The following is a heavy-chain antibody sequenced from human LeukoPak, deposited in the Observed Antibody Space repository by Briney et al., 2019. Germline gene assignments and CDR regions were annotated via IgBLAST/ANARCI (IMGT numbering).Heavy chain of an antibody. CDR2: IYYSGST. Sequence: SETLSLTCTVSGGSISSYYWSWIRQPPGKGLEWIGYIYYSGSTNYNPSLKSRVTISVDTSKNQFSLKLSTVTAADTAVYYCARTGIAVAGTLWAAADWYFDLWGRGTLVTVSS. D-gene: IGHD6-19*01. J-gene: IGHJ2*01. CDR1: GGSISSYY. V-gene: IGHV4-59*01. CDR3: ARTGIAVAGTLWAAADWYFDL.